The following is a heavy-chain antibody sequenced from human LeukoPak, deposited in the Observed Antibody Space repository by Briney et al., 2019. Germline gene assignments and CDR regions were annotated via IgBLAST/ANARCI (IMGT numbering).Heavy chain of an antibody. Sequence: PSETLSLTCVVYGGAFSGYYWSWIRQPPGKGLEWIGEINHRGSTNYNPSLKSRFSISVDTSKNQFSLKLTSVTAADTAVYYCAGKAVAGPYFDYWGQGTLVTVSS. V-gene: IGHV4-34*01. J-gene: IGHJ4*02. D-gene: IGHD6-19*01. CDR2: INHRGST. CDR3: AGKAVAGPYFDY. CDR1: GGAFSGYY.